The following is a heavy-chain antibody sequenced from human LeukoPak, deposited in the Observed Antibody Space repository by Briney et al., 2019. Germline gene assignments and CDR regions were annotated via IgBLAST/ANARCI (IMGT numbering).Heavy chain of an antibody. CDR1: GGTFSSHA. CDR2: IIPIFGTA. Sequence: ASVKVSCKASGGTFSSHAISWVRQAPGQGLEWMGGIIPIFGTAKYAQKFQGRVTITADESTSTAYMELSSLRSEDTAVYYCARDRDYSNYFYYYGMDVWGQGTTVTVSS. CDR3: ARDRDYSNYFYYYGMDV. D-gene: IGHD4-11*01. V-gene: IGHV1-69*13. J-gene: IGHJ6*02.